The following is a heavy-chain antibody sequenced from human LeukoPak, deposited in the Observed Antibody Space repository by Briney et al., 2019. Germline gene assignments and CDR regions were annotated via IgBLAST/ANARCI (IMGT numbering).Heavy chain of an antibody. J-gene: IGHJ5*02. Sequence: SETLSLTCAVYGGSFSGYYWSWIRQPPGKGLEWIGEINHSGSTNYNPSLKSRVTISVDTSKNQFSLKLSSVTAADTAVYYCARGQGYSSGWYRWGQGTLVTVSS. CDR1: GGSFSGYY. V-gene: IGHV4-34*01. CDR3: ARGQGYSSGWYR. D-gene: IGHD6-19*01. CDR2: INHSGST.